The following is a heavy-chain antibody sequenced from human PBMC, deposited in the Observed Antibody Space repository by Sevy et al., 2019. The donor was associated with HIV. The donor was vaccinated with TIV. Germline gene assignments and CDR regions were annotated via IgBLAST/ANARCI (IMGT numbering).Heavy chain of an antibody. CDR3: TRVRRSRFEAGILVRGSLDS. D-gene: IGHD3-10*01. V-gene: IGHV3-49*03. CDR1: GFIVGEYA. CDR2: IRSKAFIGTT. J-gene: IGHJ4*02. Sequence: GGSLRLSCTASGFIVGEYAMSWFRQAPGKGLEWVGFIRSKAFIGTTEYAANWKGRFTISRDNSKSSAHLQMNSLKTEDTALYYCTRVRRSRFEAGILVRGSLDSWAQGTLVTVSS.